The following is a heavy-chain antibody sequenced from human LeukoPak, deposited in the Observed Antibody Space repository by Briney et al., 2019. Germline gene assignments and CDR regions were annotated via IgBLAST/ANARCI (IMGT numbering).Heavy chain of an antibody. V-gene: IGHV3-9*01. CDR3: AKDMISRAEGHWYYMDV. J-gene: IGHJ6*03. CDR1: GFIFDDYA. CDR2: ISWNSGNI. Sequence: GGSLRLSCAASGFIFDDYAMHWVRQAPGKGLEWVSGISWNSGNIGYADSVKGRFTISRDNAKNSLYLQMSILRAEDTAFYYCAKDMISRAEGHWYYMDVWGKGTTVIVAS. D-gene: IGHD3-3*02.